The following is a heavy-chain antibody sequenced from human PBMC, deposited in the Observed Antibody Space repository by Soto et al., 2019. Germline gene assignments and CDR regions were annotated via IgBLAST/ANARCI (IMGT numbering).Heavy chain of an antibody. CDR3: ARGVYDGSGSYYNVHYYGIDV. D-gene: IGHD3-10*01. CDR2: INPSCGST. CDR1: GYTFTSYY. J-gene: IGHJ6*02. V-gene: IGHV1-46*01. Sequence: QVQLVQSGAEVKKPGASVKVSCKASGYTFTSYYMHCVRQAPGQGLELLGIINPSCGSTSYAQQFQGRVTMTRDTTTRTLYMELRSLRSEDTAVYYCARGVYDGSGSYYNVHYYGIDVWGQGTTVTVSS.